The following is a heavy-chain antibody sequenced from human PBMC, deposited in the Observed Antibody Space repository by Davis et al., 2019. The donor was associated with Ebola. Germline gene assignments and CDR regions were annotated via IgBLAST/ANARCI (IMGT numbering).Heavy chain of an antibody. CDR3: ARERLEPYFDY. CDR1: GDTLSSYA. CDR2: IIPILGIA. J-gene: IGHJ4*02. Sequence: AASVKVSCKAVGDTLSSYAMTWVRQAPGQGLEWMGRIIPILGIANYAQKFQGRVTITADKSTSTAYMELRSLRSDDTAVYYCARERLEPYFDYWGQGTLVTVSS. V-gene: IGHV1-69*04. D-gene: IGHD1-1*01.